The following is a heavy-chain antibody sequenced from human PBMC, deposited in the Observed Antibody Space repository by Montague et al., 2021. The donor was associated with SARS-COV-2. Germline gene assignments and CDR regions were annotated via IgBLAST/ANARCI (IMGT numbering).Heavy chain of an antibody. V-gene: IGHV4-59*08. Sequence: SGTLSLTCTVSGGSIRNYYWSWIRQPPGKGLEWIVHTYHSGTTNYNPSLKSRVTTSVDTSKNQFSLKLTSVTPADTAVYYCARLVPSGDIVVVPAGPFDYWGQGTLVTVS. CDR3: ARLVPSGDIVVVPAGPFDY. CDR2: TYHSGTT. J-gene: IGHJ4*02. CDR1: GGSIRNYY. D-gene: IGHD2-2*01.